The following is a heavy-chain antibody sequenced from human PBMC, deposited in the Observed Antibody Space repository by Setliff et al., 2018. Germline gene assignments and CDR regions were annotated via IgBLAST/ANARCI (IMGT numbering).Heavy chain of an antibody. D-gene: IGHD5-12*01. J-gene: IGHJ4*02. CDR3: ARADSGYVQALVY. Sequence: GGSLRLSCAVSGFTFSDYSLSWVRQAPGKGLEWVSVIYSGGSTYYADTVKGRFTISRDNSKNTVYLQMNSLRAEDTAVYYCARADSGYVQALVYWGQGTLVTVSS. V-gene: IGHV3-53*01. CDR2: IYSGGST. CDR1: GFTFSDYS.